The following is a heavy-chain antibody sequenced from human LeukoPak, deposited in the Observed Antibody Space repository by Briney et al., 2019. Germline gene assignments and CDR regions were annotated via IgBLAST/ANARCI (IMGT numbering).Heavy chain of an antibody. V-gene: IGHV3-74*01. Sequence: GGSLRLSCAASGFTFSSYWMHWVRQAPGKGLVWVSRINSDGSSTSYADSVKGRFTISRDSAKNTLYLQMNSLRAEDTAVYYCARGGDGYNNFDYWGQGTLVTVSS. CDR2: INSDGSST. D-gene: IGHD5-24*01. J-gene: IGHJ4*02. CDR1: GFTFSSYW. CDR3: ARGGDGYNNFDY.